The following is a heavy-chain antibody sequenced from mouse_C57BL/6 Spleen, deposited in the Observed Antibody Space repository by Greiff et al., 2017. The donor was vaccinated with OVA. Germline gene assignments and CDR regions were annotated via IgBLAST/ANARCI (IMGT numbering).Heavy chain of an antibody. J-gene: IGHJ1*03. CDR3: AREDELGRYFDV. CDR1: GFTFSDYY. CDR2: INYDGSST. D-gene: IGHD4-1*01. Sequence: EVKVVESEGGLVQPGSSMKLSCTASGFTFSDYYMAWVRQVPEKGLEWVANINYDGSSTYYLDSLKSRFIISRDNAKNILYLQMSSLKSEDTATYYCAREDELGRYFDVWGTGTTVTVSS. V-gene: IGHV5-16*01.